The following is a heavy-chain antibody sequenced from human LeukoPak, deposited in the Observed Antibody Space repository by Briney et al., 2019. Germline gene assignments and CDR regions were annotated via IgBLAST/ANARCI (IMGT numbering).Heavy chain of an antibody. CDR2: ISSSSSYI. CDR1: GFTFSSYS. J-gene: IGHJ4*02. V-gene: IGHV3-21*01. CDR3: ARDRGYDFWSGPSSGY. Sequence: GGSLRLSCAASGFTFSSYSVNWVRQAPGKGLEWVSSISSSSSYIYYADSVKGRFTISRDNAKNSLYLQMNSLRAEDTAVYYCARDRGYDFWSGPSSGYWGQGTLVTVSS. D-gene: IGHD3-3*01.